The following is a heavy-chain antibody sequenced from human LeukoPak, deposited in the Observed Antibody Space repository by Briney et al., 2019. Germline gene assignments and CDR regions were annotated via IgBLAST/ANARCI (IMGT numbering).Heavy chain of an antibody. V-gene: IGHV3-66*04. Sequence: GGSLRLSCAASGFTVSSNYMSWVRQAPGKGLEWVSVIYSGGSTYYADSVKGRFTISRDNSKNALYLQMNSLRAEDTAVYYCARPYSGRTYYYYGMDVWGQGTTVTVSS. J-gene: IGHJ6*02. CDR2: IYSGGST. CDR3: ARPYSGRTYYYYGMDV. D-gene: IGHD1-26*01. CDR1: GFTVSSNY.